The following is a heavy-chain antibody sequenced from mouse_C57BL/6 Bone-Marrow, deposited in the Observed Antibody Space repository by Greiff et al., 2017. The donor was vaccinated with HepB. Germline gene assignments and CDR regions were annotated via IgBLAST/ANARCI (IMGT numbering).Heavy chain of an antibody. CDR1: GYTFTDYN. CDR3: ARCNYGSSYGYFDV. J-gene: IGHJ1*03. Sequence: EVQLQQSGPELVKPGASVKIPCKASGYTFTDYNMDWVKQSHGKSLEWIGDINPNNGGTIYNQKFKGKATLTVDKSSSTAYMERRSLTSEDTAVYYCARCNYGSSYGYFDVWGTGTTVTVSS. D-gene: IGHD1-1*01. CDR2: INPNNGGT. V-gene: IGHV1-18*01.